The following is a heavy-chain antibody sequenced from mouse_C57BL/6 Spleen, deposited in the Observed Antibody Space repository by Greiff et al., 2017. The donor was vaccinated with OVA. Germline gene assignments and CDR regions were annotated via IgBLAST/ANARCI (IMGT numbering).Heavy chain of an antibody. D-gene: IGHD2-4*01. J-gene: IGHJ4*01. CDR3: AIYHDYGEAMDY. CDR2: IRNNDNGYTT. CDR1: GFTFTDYY. V-gene: IGHV7-3*01. Sequence: EVHLVESGGGLVQPGGSLSLSCAASGFTFTDYYMSWVRQPPGKALEWLGFIRNNDNGYTTEYSASVKGRFTISRDNSQSILYLQMNALRGEDRATYYCAIYHDYGEAMDYWGQGTSVTVSS.